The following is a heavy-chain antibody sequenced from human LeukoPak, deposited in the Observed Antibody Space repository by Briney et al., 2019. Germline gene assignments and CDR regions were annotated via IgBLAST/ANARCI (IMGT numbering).Heavy chain of an antibody. Sequence: SVNVSFKASGGTFSIYAISWVRQAPGQGIEWMGGIIPIFGTANYAQKFQGRVTITADESTSTAYMELSSLRSEDTAVYYCARSLFRFLEWSYRSYYYYYMDVWGKGTTVTVSS. V-gene: IGHV1-69*13. CDR3: ARSLFRFLEWSYRSYYYYYMDV. CDR1: GGTFSIYA. J-gene: IGHJ6*03. D-gene: IGHD3-3*01. CDR2: IIPIFGTA.